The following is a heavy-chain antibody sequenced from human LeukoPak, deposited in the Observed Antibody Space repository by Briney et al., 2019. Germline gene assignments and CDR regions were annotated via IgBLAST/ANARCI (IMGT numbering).Heavy chain of an antibody. J-gene: IGHJ5*02. Sequence: GASVKLSCKASGYTFTSYDINWVRQATGQGLEWMGWMNPNSGNTGYAQNFQGRVTMTRNTSISTAYMELSSLGSEDTAVDYCARDRGRNTIFGVVITYNWFDPWGQGTLVTVSS. V-gene: IGHV1-8*01. CDR2: MNPNSGNT. CDR3: ARDRGRNTIFGVVITYNWFDP. CDR1: GYTFTSYD. D-gene: IGHD3-3*01.